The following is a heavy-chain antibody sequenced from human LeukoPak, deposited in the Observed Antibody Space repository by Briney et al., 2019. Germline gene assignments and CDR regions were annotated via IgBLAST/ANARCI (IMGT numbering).Heavy chain of an antibody. Sequence: GGSLRLSCAASGFTFSSYNMNWVRQAPGKGLEWVSYISSSSSTIYYADSVKGRFTISRDNAKNSLYLQMNSLRAEDTAVYYCARHGSGSSTSWYFDYWGQGTLVTVSS. V-gene: IGHV3-48*04. CDR1: GFTFSSYN. J-gene: IGHJ4*02. CDR3: ARHGSGSSTSWYFDY. D-gene: IGHD3-10*01. CDR2: ISSSSSTI.